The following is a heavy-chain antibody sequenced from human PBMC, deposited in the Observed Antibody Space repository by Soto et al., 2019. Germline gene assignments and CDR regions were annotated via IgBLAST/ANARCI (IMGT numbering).Heavy chain of an antibody. CDR3: AGRGDFWGGYYYYGMDV. J-gene: IGHJ6*02. D-gene: IGHD3-3*01. V-gene: IGHV4-39*01. CDR2: IYYSGST. CDR1: GGSISSSSYY. Sequence: SETLSLTCTVSGGSISSSSYYWGWIRQPPGKGLEWIGSIYYSGSTYYNPSLKSRVTISVDTSKNQFSLKLSSVTAADTAVYYCAGRGDFWGGYYYYGMDVWGQGTTVTVSS.